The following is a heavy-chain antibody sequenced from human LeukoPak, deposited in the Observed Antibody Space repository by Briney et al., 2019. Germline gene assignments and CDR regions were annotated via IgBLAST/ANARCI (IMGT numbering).Heavy chain of an antibody. J-gene: IGHJ4*02. V-gene: IGHV4-34*01. Sequence: PSETLSLTCAVYGGSFSDYYWSWIRQPPGKGLEWIGEINHSGSTNYNPSLKSRVTISVDTSKNQFSLKLSSVTAADTAVYYCARHNRTLRKKYYFDYWGQGTLVTVSS. D-gene: IGHD5-12*01. CDR2: INHSGST. CDR1: GGSFSDYY. CDR3: ARHNRTLRKKYYFDY.